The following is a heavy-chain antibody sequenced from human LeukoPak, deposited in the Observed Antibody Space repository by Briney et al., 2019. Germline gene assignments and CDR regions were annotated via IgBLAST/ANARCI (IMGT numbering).Heavy chain of an antibody. J-gene: IGHJ5*02. D-gene: IGHD3-22*01. V-gene: IGHV4-59*12. Sequence: SETQSLTCTVSGGSISSYYWSWIRQPPGKGLEWIGYIYYSGSTNYNPSLKSRVTISVDTSKNQFSLKLSSVTAADTAVYYCARLGYYYDSSGYYPNWFDPWGQGTLVTVSS. CDR3: ARLGYYYDSSGYYPNWFDP. CDR1: GGSISSYY. CDR2: IYYSGST.